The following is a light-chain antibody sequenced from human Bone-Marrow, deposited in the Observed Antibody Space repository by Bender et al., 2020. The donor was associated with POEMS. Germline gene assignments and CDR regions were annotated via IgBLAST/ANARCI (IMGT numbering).Light chain of an antibody. Sequence: QSVLTQPPSASGTPGQRVTISCSGSNSNIGTNAVNWYQQFPGTAPQLLIYSDNQRSSGVPDRFYAFKSDTSTSLAISGLQSEDEADYCCAALDAGLSGGVFSGGTKLTVL. CDR3: AALDAGLSGGV. CDR1: NSNIGTNA. J-gene: IGLJ3*02. V-gene: IGLV1-44*01. CDR2: SDN.